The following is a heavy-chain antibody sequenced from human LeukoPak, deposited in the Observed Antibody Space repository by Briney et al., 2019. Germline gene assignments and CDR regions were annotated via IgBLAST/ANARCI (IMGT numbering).Heavy chain of an antibody. CDR3: ARDGGPFDY. J-gene: IGHJ4*02. CDR1: GFTVSGYW. V-gene: IGHV3-7*01. D-gene: IGHD2-15*01. Sequence: GGSLRLSCAASGFTVSGYWMSWVRQAPGKGLEWVANIKHDGSEKYYVDSVKGRFTISRDNAKKSLYLQMNSLRAEDTAVYYCARDGGPFDYWGQGTLVTVSS. CDR2: IKHDGSEK.